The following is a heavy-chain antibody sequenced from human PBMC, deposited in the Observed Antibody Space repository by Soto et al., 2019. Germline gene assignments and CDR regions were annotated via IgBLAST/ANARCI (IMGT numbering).Heavy chain of an antibody. Sequence: PGGALGLSCFASGFTFRKYGMHWVRQAPGKGLEWVAVISYEGSRKFYTDSVRGRFTISRDDSKNTVYLQMNSLRPDDTALYYCAKDIQALLVPNYYFDYWGQGALVTVSS. CDR2: ISYEGSRK. J-gene: IGHJ4*02. CDR3: AKDIQALLVPNYYFDY. V-gene: IGHV3-30*18. CDR1: GFTFRKYG. D-gene: IGHD2-15*01.